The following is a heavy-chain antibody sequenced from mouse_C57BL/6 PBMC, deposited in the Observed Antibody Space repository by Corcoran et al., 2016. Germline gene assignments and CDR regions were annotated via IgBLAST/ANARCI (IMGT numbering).Heavy chain of an antibody. V-gene: IGHV1-19*01. CDR2: INPYNGGT. Sequence: EVQLQQSGPVLVKPGASVKMSCKASGYTFTDYYMNWVKQSHGKSLEWIGVINPYNGGTSYNQKLKGKATLTVDKSSSTAYMELNSLTSEDSAVYDCARLDYSNYFDYWGQGTTLTVSS. CDR3: ARLDYSNYFDY. CDR1: GYTFTDYY. J-gene: IGHJ2*01. D-gene: IGHD2-5*01.